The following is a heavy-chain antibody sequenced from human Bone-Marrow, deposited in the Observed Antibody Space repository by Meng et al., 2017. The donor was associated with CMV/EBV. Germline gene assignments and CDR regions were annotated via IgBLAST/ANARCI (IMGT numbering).Heavy chain of an antibody. Sequence: VQLVQYGAEVKKPGATGKGACKASGYTFTSYDINSVRQAAGQGLEWMGWMNHNSGNTDYAQKFQGRVTMTRNISKSTAYMDLSSLRSEDTAVYYCATGVADFEYWGQGTLVTVSS. D-gene: IGHD6-19*01. CDR1: GYTFTSYD. CDR2: MNHNSGNT. J-gene: IGHJ4*02. CDR3: ATGVADFEY. V-gene: IGHV1-8*01.